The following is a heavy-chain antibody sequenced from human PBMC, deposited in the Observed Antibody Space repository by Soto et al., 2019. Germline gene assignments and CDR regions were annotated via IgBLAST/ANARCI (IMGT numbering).Heavy chain of an antibody. D-gene: IGHD4-17*01. Sequence: EVQLLESGGGLEQPGGSLRLSCAVSGFTFSSFAMTWVRQAPGKGLEWVSGISGDGISTYYTDSVKGRFTISRDNSKNTLYLQMNSLRVEDTAVYFCARAGWRTVTTDAGDHYYYDGMYVWGQGTTVTVSS. CDR3: ARAGWRTVTTDAGDHYYYDGMYV. V-gene: IGHV3-23*01. J-gene: IGHJ6*02. CDR1: GFTFSSFA. CDR2: ISGDGIST.